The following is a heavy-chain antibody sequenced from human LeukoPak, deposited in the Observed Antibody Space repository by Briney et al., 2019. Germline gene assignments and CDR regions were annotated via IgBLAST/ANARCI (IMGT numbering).Heavy chain of an antibody. Sequence: GGSLRLSCTASGFTFGDYAMSWVRQAPGKGLEWVGFIRSKAYGGTTEYAASVKGRFTISRDDSKSIAYLQMNSLKTEDTAVYYCTHVSSMVRGLYFDYWGQGTLVTVSS. CDR3: THVSSMVRGLYFDY. D-gene: IGHD3-10*01. V-gene: IGHV3-49*04. J-gene: IGHJ4*02. CDR2: IRSKAYGGTT. CDR1: GFTFGDYA.